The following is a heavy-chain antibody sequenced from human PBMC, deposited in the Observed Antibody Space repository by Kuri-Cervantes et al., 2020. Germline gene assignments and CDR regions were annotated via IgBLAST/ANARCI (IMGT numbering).Heavy chain of an antibody. CDR2: ISYDGSNK. CDR3: AKDLIYYDSSGYGGPHY. J-gene: IGHJ4*02. Sequence: GGSLRLSCAASGFTVSSYGMHWVRQAPGKGLEWVAVISYDGSNKYYADSVKGRFTISRDNSKNTLYLQMNSLRAEDTAVYYCAKDLIYYDSSGYGGPHYWGQGTLVTVSS. CDR1: GFTVSSYG. D-gene: IGHD3-22*01. V-gene: IGHV3-30*18.